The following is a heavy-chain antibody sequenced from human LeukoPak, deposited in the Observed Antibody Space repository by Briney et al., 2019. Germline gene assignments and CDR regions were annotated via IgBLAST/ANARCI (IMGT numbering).Heavy chain of an antibody. D-gene: IGHD1/OR15-1a*01. J-gene: IGHJ6*02. CDR1: GFILSNHW. Sequence: GGSLRLSCAASGFILSNHWMTWVRQAPGKGPEWVANMNKDGSQKYYVDSVKGRFTISRDTAQNSLYLQMNNLRVEDTALYYCARNNDMDVWGQGTTVIVSS. CDR2: MNKDGSQK. CDR3: ARNNDMDV. V-gene: IGHV3-7*03.